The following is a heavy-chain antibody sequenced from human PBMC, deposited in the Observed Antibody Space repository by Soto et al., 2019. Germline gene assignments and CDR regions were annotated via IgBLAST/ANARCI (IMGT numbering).Heavy chain of an antibody. CDR3: ARHNYDSSGTAVDV. D-gene: IGHD3-22*01. V-gene: IGHV4-31*03. CDR1: GGSISSGGYY. J-gene: IGHJ6*02. Sequence: QVQLQESGPGLVKPSQTLSLTCTVSGGSISSGGYYWSWIRQHPGKGLEWIGYIYYSGSTYYNPSLKSRVTISVYTSKNQFSLKLSSVTAADTAMYYCARHNYDSSGTAVDVWGQGTTVTVSS. CDR2: IYYSGST.